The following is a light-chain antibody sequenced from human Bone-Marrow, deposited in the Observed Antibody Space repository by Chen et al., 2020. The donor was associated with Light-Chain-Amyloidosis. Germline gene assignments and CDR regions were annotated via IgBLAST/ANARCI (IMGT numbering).Light chain of an antibody. CDR2: DDS. CDR1: NIGSTS. V-gene: IGLV3-21*02. CDR3: QVWDRSSDRPV. Sequence: SYVLTHPSSWSVAPGQPATIACGGNNIGSTSVHWYQQTPGQAPLLVVYDDSDRPSGIPERLSGSNSGNTATLTISRVEAGDEADYYCQVWDRSSDRPVFGGGTKLTVL. J-gene: IGLJ3*02.